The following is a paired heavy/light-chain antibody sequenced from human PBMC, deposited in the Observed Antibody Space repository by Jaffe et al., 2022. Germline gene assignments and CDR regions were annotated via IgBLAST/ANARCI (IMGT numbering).Light chain of an antibody. Sequence: SSELTQDPTVSVALGQTVRITCQGDSLRNYYANWYQQKPGQAPVLVIYGKNKRPSGIPDRFSGSDSGNTASLTITGAQAEDEADYYCNSRDRSGDHLGVFGGGTKLTVL. V-gene: IGLV3-19*01. CDR3: NSRDRSGDHLGV. J-gene: IGLJ3*02. CDR1: SLRNYY. CDR2: GKN.
Heavy chain of an antibody. CDR2: ISSSGRTI. CDR3: AREPVGDPIDY. J-gene: IGHJ4*02. CDR1: GFTFNDCQ. Sequence: EVQLVESGGGVVQPGGSLRLSCAASGFTFNDCQMNWVRQAPGKGLEWVSYISSSGRTIYYADSVKGRFTISRDNAKNSLYLEMRSLTADDTAVYYCAREPVGDPIDYWGQGTLVTVSS. D-gene: IGHD4-17*01. V-gene: IGHV3-48*03.